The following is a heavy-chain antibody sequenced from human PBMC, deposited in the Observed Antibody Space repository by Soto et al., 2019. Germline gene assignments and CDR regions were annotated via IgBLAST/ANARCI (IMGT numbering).Heavy chain of an antibody. CDR3: AAPCSVAAAGYFNC. D-gene: IGHD6-13*01. V-gene: IGHV1-69*01. J-gene: IGHJ4*02. Sequence: QVQLVQSGAEVKEPGSSVKVSCKATGDLFNNYAFNWVRQAPGQGLEWIGRISPLFSTTNYAQKFQGRVTISADEVTNSFQREVSNLEFETTALYYCAAPCSVAAAGYFNCWGQGTLVTVSP. CDR2: ISPLFSTT. CDR1: GDLFNNYA.